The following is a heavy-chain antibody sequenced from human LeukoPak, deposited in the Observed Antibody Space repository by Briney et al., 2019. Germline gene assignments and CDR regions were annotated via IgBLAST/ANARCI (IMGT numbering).Heavy chain of an antibody. CDR2: ISYDGSNK. CDR3: ARDSGYSGYDYTPIDY. D-gene: IGHD5-12*01. CDR1: GFTFSSSYA. J-gene: IGHJ4*02. Sequence: GGSLRLSCAASGFTFSSSYAMHWVRQAPGKGLEWVAVISYDGSNKYYADSVRGRFTTSRDNSKNTLYLQMNSLRAEDTAVYYCARDSGYSGYDYTPIDYWGQGTLVTVSS. V-gene: IGHV3-30*04.